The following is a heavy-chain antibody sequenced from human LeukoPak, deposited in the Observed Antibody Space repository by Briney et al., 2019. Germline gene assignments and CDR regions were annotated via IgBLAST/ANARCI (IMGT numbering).Heavy chain of an antibody. CDR3: ARGRYTGPRFSFVPGVKSCFFIDV. J-gene: IGHJ6*03. V-gene: IGHV4-34*01. D-gene: IGHD3-16*02. Sequence: NPSETLSLTCAVYGGSFSGYYWSWIRQPPGKGLEWIGELKHSGSTNYNPSLKSRVTISVDTSKKQFSLKLSSVTAADTAVYYCARGRYTGPRFSFVPGVKSCFFIDVWGKGTTVTVSS. CDR2: LKHSGST. CDR1: GGSFSGYY.